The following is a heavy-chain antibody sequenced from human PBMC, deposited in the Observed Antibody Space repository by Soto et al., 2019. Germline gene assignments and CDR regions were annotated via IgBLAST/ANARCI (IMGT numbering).Heavy chain of an antibody. J-gene: IGHJ2*01. V-gene: IGHV3-21*01. Sequence: ESGGGLVKPGGSLRLSCAASEFTFSSYSMNWVRQAPGKGLEWVSSISSSGAYIYYADSVKGRFTISRDNAKNSLYLQMNSLRAEDTAVYYCAIEMATSRWYFDLWGRGTLVTVSS. D-gene: IGHD5-12*01. CDR2: ISSSGAYI. CDR1: EFTFSSYS. CDR3: AIEMATSRWYFDL.